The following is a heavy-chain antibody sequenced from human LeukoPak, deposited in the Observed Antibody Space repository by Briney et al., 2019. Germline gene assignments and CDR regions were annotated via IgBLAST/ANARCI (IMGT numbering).Heavy chain of an antibody. CDR1: GYTFTSYY. J-gene: IGHJ5*02. D-gene: IGHD3-10*01. CDR2: INPSGGST. Sequence: ASVKVSCKAPGYTFTSYYMHWVRQAPGQGLEWMGIINPSGGSTSYAQKFQGRVTMTRDTSTSTVYMELSSLRSEDTAVYYCARAHRAPMVRGVIPAANWFDPWGQGTLVTVSS. CDR3: ARAHRAPMVRGVIPAANWFDP. V-gene: IGHV1-46*01.